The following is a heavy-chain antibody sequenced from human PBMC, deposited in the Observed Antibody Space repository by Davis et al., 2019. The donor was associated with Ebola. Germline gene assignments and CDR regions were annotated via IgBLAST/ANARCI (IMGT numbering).Heavy chain of an antibody. CDR2: IRGSGCTT. CDR1: VITLSSYA. D-gene: IGHD3-3*01. V-gene: IGHV3-23*01. CDR3: ARSGLSFGVVKDHYGMDV. Sequence: GGSLRLSCADSVITLSSYAMTWVRQAPGKGLEWVSAIRGSGCTTYYAGSVKGRFTVSRDNSKKTMYLQMNSLRAEDTAVYYCARSGLSFGVVKDHYGMDVWGKGTTVTVSS. J-gene: IGHJ6*04.